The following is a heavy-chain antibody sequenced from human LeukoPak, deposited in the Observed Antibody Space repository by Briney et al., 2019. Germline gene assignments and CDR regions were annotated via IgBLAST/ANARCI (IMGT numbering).Heavy chain of an antibody. CDR2: IYYTGST. CDR1: GGSISSHY. D-gene: IGHD1-26*01. CDR3: ARGYSGHYYAFDI. V-gene: IGHV4-59*11. Sequence: SETLSLTCTVSGGSISSHYWTWIRQTPGKGLEWIGYIYYTGSTNYNPSLKSRLTISLDRSKNQFSLKLSSVTAADTAVYYCARGYSGHYYAFDIWGQGTMATVSS. J-gene: IGHJ3*02.